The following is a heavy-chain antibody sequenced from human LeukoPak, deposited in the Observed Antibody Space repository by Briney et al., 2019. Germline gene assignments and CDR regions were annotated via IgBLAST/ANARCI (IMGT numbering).Heavy chain of an antibody. Sequence: PGGSLRLSCAASGFIFSNYGMHWVRQTPGKGLEWVAVIWYDGSNKYYADSVKGRFTISRDNSKNKVYLQMNSLRAEDSAVYYCATLPVGTGDYWGQGTLVTVSS. J-gene: IGHJ4*02. CDR1: GFIFSNYG. CDR2: IWYDGSNK. CDR3: ATLPVGTGDY. D-gene: IGHD7-27*01. V-gene: IGHV3-33*01.